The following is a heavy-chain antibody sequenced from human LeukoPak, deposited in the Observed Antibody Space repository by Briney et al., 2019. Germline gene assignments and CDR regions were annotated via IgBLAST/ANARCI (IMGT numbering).Heavy chain of an antibody. Sequence: ASVKVSCKASGYTFTSYGISWVRQAPGQGLEWMGWISAYYGNTNYAQKLQGRVTMTTDTSTSTAYMELRSLRSDDTAVYYCARDSSPGYCSSTSCYGLDFDYWGQGTLVTVSS. D-gene: IGHD2-2*01. V-gene: IGHV1-18*01. CDR1: GYTFTSYG. J-gene: IGHJ4*02. CDR2: ISAYYGNT. CDR3: ARDSSPGYCSSTSCYGLDFDY.